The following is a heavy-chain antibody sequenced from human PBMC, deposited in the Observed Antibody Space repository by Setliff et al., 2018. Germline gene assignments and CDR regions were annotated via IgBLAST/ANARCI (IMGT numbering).Heavy chain of an antibody. Sequence: ASVKVSCKASGYTFSSYGVHWVRQAPGQRLEWMGWINAANGNTKYSQKFQGRVTITRDTSTNTVYMELSSLRSEDTAVYYCARGGSPDCSTAGCRYGDYVYWGQGTQVTVSS. J-gene: IGHJ4*02. CDR1: GYTFSSYG. V-gene: IGHV1-3*01. CDR3: ARGGSPDCSTAGCRYGDYVY. CDR2: INAANGNT. D-gene: IGHD2-2*01.